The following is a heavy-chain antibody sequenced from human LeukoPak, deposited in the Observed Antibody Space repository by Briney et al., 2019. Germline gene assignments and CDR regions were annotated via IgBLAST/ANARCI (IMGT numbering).Heavy chain of an antibody. CDR2: ISAYNGNT. V-gene: IGHV1-18*01. Sequence: GASVKVSCKASGYTFTSYGISWVRQAPGQGLEWMGWISAYNGNTNYAQKLQGRVTMTTDTSTSTAYMELRNLRSDDTAVYYCARDIVVVPPPYYYYYGMDVWGQGTTVTVSS. CDR1: GYTFTSYG. J-gene: IGHJ6*02. D-gene: IGHD2-2*01. CDR3: ARDIVVVPPPYYYYYGMDV.